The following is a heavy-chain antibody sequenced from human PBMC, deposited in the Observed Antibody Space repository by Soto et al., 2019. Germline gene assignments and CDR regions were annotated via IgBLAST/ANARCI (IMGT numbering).Heavy chain of an antibody. Sequence: PGGSLRLSCAASGFTFNNYGMNWVRQAPGKGLEWVAIISNDGSNKYYIGSVRGRFTISRDNSKNMLFLQMNSLRVEDTAVYFCTKDGRFDSDGSLYYYYYGMDVWGQGTTVTVSS. CDR3: TKDGRFDSDGSLYYYYYGMDV. V-gene: IGHV3-30*18. CDR2: ISNDGSNK. D-gene: IGHD2-15*01. CDR1: GFTFNNYG. J-gene: IGHJ6*02.